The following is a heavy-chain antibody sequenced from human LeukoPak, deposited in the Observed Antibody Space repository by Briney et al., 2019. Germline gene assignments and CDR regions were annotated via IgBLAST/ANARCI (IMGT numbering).Heavy chain of an antibody. CDR3: ARDLGYYYDSSGYYISTYFDY. CDR1: VYTFTGYY. CDR2: INPNSCCT. J-gene: IGHJ4*02. D-gene: IGHD3-22*01. Sequence: GASVKVSFKASVYTFTGYYMHWVRQAPGQGLEWMGLINPNSCCTNYAQKFQGRVTMNRDTSISTAYMELSRLRYDDTAVYYCARDLGYYYDSSGYYISTYFDYWGQGTLVTVSS. V-gene: IGHV1-2*02.